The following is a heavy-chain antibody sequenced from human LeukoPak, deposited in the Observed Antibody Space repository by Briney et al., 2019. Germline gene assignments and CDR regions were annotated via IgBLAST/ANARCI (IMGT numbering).Heavy chain of an antibody. V-gene: IGHV3-48*03. Sequence: GWSLRLSCAASGFTFSSYAMTWVRQAPGKGLEWVSYISRSASTIYYADSVKGRFTISRDNAKNSLYLQMNSLRAEDTAVYYCARGYDSGSYYVYWGQGTLVTVSS. CDR3: ARGYDSGSYYVY. J-gene: IGHJ4*02. CDR1: GFTFSSYA. CDR2: ISRSASTI. D-gene: IGHD3-22*01.